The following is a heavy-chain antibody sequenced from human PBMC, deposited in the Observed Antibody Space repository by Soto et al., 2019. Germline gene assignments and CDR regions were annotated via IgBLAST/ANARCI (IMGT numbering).Heavy chain of an antibody. Sequence: SETLSLTCAVYGGFVSSGTYYWSWIRQPPGRGLEWIGEMSHSGGTHFNPSLKSRVTISVDTSKNQFSLKMSSVTAADTALYYCARVERGTVTTVVDAFDIWGPGTMVTVSS. CDR3: ARVERGTVTTVVDAFDI. CDR1: GGFVSSGTYY. D-gene: IGHD1-1*01. CDR2: MSHSGGT. J-gene: IGHJ3*02. V-gene: IGHV4-61*01.